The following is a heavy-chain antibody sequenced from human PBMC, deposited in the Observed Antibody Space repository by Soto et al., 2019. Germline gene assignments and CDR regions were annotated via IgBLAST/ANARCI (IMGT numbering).Heavy chain of an antibody. CDR2: IYYSGST. CDR1: GGSISSGDYY. CDR3: ARRWFGTEGAFAI. V-gene: IGHV4-30-4*01. D-gene: IGHD3-10*01. J-gene: IGHJ3*02. Sequence: PSETLSLTCTVSGGSISSGDYYWSWIRQPPGKGLEWIGYIYYSGSTYYNPSLKSRVTISVDTSKNQFSLKLSSVTAADTAVYYCARRWFGTEGAFAIWGQGTMVTVSS.